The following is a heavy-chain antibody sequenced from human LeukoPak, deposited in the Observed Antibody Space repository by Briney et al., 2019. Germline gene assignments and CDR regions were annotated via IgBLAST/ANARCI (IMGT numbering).Heavy chain of an antibody. CDR2: ISSSSSYI. J-gene: IGHJ4*02. V-gene: IGHV3-21*01. Sequence: GGSLRLSCAASGFTFSSYSMNWVRQAPGKGLEWVSSISSSSSYIYYADSVKGRFTISRDNAKNSLYLQMNSLRAEDTAVYYCANIGYCSGGSCYRKSFDYWGQGTLVTVSS. CDR1: GFTFSSYS. D-gene: IGHD2-15*01. CDR3: ANIGYCSGGSCYRKSFDY.